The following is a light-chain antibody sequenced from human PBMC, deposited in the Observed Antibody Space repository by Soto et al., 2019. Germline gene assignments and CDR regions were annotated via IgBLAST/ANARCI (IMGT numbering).Light chain of an antibody. V-gene: IGKV1-39*01. J-gene: IGKJ1*01. CDR2: AAS. Sequence: DIRMTQSPSSLSAPIGDRVTITCRASQTVNTYLHWYQQKPGKAPKLLIYAASNLQSGVPSRFSGSGSGTNFTLSLNSLQPEDFATYYCQQGYSNPWTFGQGTKVDIK. CDR3: QQGYSNPWT. CDR1: QTVNTY.